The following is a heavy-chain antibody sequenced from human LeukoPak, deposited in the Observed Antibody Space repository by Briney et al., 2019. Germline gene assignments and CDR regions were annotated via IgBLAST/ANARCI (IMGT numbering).Heavy chain of an antibody. CDR2: IASDGSST. D-gene: IGHD4-23*01. CDR3: ARGRPHGNDY. Sequence: SGGSLRLSCAASGTYWMHWVRQAPGKGLVWVSRIASDGSSTTYADSVKGRFSISRDNAKNTLYLQMNSLRVEDTAVYYCARGRPHGNDYWGQGTLVTVSS. V-gene: IGHV3-74*01. CDR1: GTYW. J-gene: IGHJ4*02.